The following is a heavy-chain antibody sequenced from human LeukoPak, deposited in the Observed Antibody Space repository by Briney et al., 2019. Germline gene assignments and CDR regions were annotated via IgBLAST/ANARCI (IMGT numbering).Heavy chain of an antibody. CDR3: ARGDYGYYYYMDV. CDR2: ISGNGVST. J-gene: IGHJ6*03. Sequence: GGSLRLSCAASGVTYAMKWVRQAPGKGLEWVSSISGNGVSTSYAESVKGRFTISRDNSKNTVYLQMNSLRADDTAIYYCARGDYGYYYYMDVWGKGTTVTVSS. V-gene: IGHV3-23*01. CDR1: GVTYA. D-gene: IGHD4-17*01.